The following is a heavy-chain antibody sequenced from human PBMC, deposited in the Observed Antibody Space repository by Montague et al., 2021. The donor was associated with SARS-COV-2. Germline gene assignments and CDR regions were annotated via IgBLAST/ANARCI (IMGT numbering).Heavy chain of an antibody. CDR1: GGSISSYY. Sequence: ETLSLTCTVSGGSISSYYWSWIRQPPGMGLEWVSGVSGSGGNTNHTNSVKGRFTISRDNSRNTLYLQMNSLRAEDTAVYYCASRFDYWGQGILVTVSS. CDR2: VSGSGGNT. CDR3: ASRFDY. J-gene: IGHJ4*02. V-gene: IGHV3-23*01.